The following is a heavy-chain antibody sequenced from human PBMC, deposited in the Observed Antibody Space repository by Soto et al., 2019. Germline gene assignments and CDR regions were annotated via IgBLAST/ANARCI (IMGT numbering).Heavy chain of an antibody. CDR1: GGTFSSSA. J-gene: IGHJ6*02. D-gene: IGHD3-3*02. CDR2: IMPIFRTP. CDR3: ARDKDRQQLGGNYYYIMDV. V-gene: IGHV1-69*12. Sequence: QVQLVQSGAEVKKPGSSVKVSCKASGGTFSSSAFSWVRQAPGQGLEWMGGIMPIFRTPDYAQKLQGRVTITADESTSTGYMELSSLTSEDTGVYYCARDKDRQQLGGNYYYIMDVWGQGTTVTVSS.